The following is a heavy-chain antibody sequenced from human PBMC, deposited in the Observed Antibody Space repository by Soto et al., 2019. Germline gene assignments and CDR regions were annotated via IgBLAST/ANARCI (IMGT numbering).Heavy chain of an antibody. CDR3: AKDLYRGGWYLTVPAEAFDI. CDR2: ISYDGSNK. CDR1: GFTFSSYG. Sequence: QVQLVESGGGVVQPGRSLRLSCAASGFTFSSYGMHWVRQAPGKGLEWVAVISYDGSNKYYADSVKGRFTISRDNSKNTLYLQMNGLRAEDTAVYYCAKDLYRGGWYLTVPAEAFDIWGQGTMVTVSS. J-gene: IGHJ3*02. V-gene: IGHV3-30*18. D-gene: IGHD6-19*01.